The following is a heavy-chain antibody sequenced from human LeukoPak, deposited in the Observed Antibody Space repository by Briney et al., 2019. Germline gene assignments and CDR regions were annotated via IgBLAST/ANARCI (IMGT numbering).Heavy chain of an antibody. D-gene: IGHD3-9*01. J-gene: IGHJ6*02. CDR1: GFTFGDYA. Sequence: PGRSLRLSCTASGFTFGDYAMSWFRQAPGKGLEWVGFIRSKAYGGTTEYAASVKGRFTISRDDSKSIAYLQMNSPKTEDTAVYYCTSEIDILRYYGMDVWGQGTTVTVSS. CDR2: IRSKAYGGTT. CDR3: TSEIDILRYYGMDV. V-gene: IGHV3-49*03.